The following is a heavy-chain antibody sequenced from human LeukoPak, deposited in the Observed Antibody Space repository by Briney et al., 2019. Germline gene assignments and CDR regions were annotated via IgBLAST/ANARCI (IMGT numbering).Heavy chain of an antibody. J-gene: IGHJ4*02. CDR2: ISGDGGTT. D-gene: IGHD3-22*01. V-gene: IGHV3-48*04. CDR3: TRVNFNSDDSGYLPFDH. CDR1: GFTFRTYS. Sequence: GGSLGLSCEASGFTFRTYSMNWVRQAPGKGLEWISFISGDGGTTNYADSVKGRFTISRDNAKSSLFLQMEGLRAEDTAVYYCTRVNFNSDDSGYLPFDHWGQGSLVVISS.